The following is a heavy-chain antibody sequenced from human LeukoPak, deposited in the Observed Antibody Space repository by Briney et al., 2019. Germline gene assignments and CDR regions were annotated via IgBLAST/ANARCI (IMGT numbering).Heavy chain of an antibody. CDR1: GYSISSGYY. CDR2: IYHSGST. Sequence: SETLSLTCAVSGYSISSGYYWGWIRQPPGKGLEWIGSIYHSGSTYYNPSLKSRVTISVDTSKNQFSLKLSSVTAADTAVYYCARSYDFWSGYYSFDYWGQGTLVTVSS. CDR3: ARSYDFWSGYYSFDY. J-gene: IGHJ4*02. V-gene: IGHV4-38-2*01. D-gene: IGHD3-3*01.